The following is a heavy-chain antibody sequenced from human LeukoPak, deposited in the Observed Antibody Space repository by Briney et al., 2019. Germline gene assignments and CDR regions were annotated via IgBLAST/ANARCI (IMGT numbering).Heavy chain of an antibody. CDR1: GYTFTGYY. Sequence: ASVKASCKASGYTFTGYYMHWVRQAPGQGLEWMGWINPNSGGTNYAQKFQGRVTMTRDTSISTAYMELSRLRSDDTAVYYCARDRCTNGVCYAPGDYWGQGTLVTVSS. D-gene: IGHD2-8*01. CDR2: INPNSGGT. V-gene: IGHV1-2*02. CDR3: ARDRCTNGVCYAPGDY. J-gene: IGHJ4*02.